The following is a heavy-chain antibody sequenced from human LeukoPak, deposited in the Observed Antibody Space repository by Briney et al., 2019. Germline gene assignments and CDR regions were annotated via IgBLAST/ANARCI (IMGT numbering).Heavy chain of an antibody. CDR2: IYYSGST. V-gene: IGHV4-39*01. Sequence: PSETLSLTCTVSGGSISSSSYYWGWIRQPPGKGLEWIGSIYYSGSTYYNPSLKSRVTISVDTSKNQFSLKLSSVTAADTAVYYCARGARAAAWKDYWGQGTLVTVSS. J-gene: IGHJ4*02. D-gene: IGHD6-13*01. CDR1: GGSISSSSYY. CDR3: ARGARAAAWKDY.